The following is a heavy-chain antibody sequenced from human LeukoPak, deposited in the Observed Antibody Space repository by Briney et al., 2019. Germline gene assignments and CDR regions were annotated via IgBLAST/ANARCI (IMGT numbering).Heavy chain of an antibody. Sequence: AGGSLRLSCAASGFTFSSYWMSWVRQAPGKGLEWVAFIRYDGSNKYYADSVKGRFTISRDNSKNTLYLQMNSLRAEDTAVYYCAKDSHRQLVRGGYFDYWGQGTLVTVSS. D-gene: IGHD6-6*01. V-gene: IGHV3-30*02. J-gene: IGHJ4*02. CDR1: GFTFSSYW. CDR2: IRYDGSNK. CDR3: AKDSHRQLVRGGYFDY.